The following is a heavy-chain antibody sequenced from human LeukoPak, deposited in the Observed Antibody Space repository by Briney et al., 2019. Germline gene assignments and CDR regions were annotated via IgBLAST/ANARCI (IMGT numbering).Heavy chain of an antibody. Sequence: SETLSLTCAVYGGSFSGYYWSWIRQPPGKGLEWIGEINHSGSTNYNPSLKSRVTISVDTSKNQFSLKLSSVTAADTAVYYCARDSELWLDYWGQGTLVTVSS. CDR3: ARDSELWLDY. CDR2: INHSGST. V-gene: IGHV4-34*01. D-gene: IGHD5-18*01. CDR1: GGSFSGYY. J-gene: IGHJ4*02.